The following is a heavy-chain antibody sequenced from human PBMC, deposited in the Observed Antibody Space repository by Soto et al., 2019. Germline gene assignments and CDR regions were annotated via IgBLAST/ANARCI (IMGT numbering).Heavy chain of an antibody. J-gene: IGHJ4*02. CDR1: GFTLGAYV. V-gene: IGHV3-30*18. CDR2: ISADGRDL. D-gene: IGHD2-15*01. CDR3: AKSVPDPACRGGGCHRTFDY. Sequence: GGSLRLSCTASGFTLGAYVMHWVRQAQGKGPEWVAAISADGRDLFYAASVGGRFTISRDNSKNTLFLQMNSLTSEDTSVYSCAKSVPDPACRGGGCHRTFDYWGQGTLVTVSS.